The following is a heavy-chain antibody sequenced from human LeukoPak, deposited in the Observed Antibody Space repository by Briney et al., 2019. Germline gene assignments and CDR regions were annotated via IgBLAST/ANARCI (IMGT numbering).Heavy chain of an antibody. Sequence: SETLSLTCTVSGGSISSYYWSWIRQPPGKGLEWIGYIYYSGSTNYNPSLKSRVTISVDTSKNQFSLKLSSVTAADTAVYYCAGKNRRFDYWGQGTLVTVSS. J-gene: IGHJ4*02. CDR1: GGSISSYY. CDR2: IYYSGST. CDR3: AGKNRRFDY. V-gene: IGHV4-59*01.